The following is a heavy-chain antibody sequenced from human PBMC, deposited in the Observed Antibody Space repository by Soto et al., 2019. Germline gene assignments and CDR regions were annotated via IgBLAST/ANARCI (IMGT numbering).Heavy chain of an antibody. CDR1: GDSVSSNSAA. V-gene: IGHV6-1*01. Sequence: QTLSLTCAISGDSVSSNSAAWNWIRQSPSRGLEWLGRTYYRSKWYNDYAVSVKSRITINPDTSKNQFSLQLNSVTPEDTAVYYCARDLRQLVGGSYYYYYGMDVWGQGTTVTVSS. CDR2: TYYRSKWYN. J-gene: IGHJ6*02. CDR3: ARDLRQLVGGSYYYYYGMDV. D-gene: IGHD6-6*01.